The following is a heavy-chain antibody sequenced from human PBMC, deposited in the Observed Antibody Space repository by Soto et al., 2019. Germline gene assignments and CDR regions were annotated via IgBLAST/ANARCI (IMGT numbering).Heavy chain of an antibody. CDR3: LHRPRSGSTSRWFDP. J-gene: IGHJ5*02. Sequence: SGPTLVNPTQTLTLTCTFSGFSLSSTGLGVGWIRQPPGKALEWLALMYWNDDKHYNPSLKSRLTITKDPSKNRVVLTMTNMDPVDTATYYCLHRPRSGSTSRWFDPWGQGTAVTVSS. CDR2: MYWNDDK. D-gene: IGHD1-26*01. V-gene: IGHV2-5*01. CDR1: GFSLSSTGLG.